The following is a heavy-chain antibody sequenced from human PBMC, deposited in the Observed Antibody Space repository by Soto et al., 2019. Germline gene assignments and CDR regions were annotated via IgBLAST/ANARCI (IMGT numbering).Heavy chain of an antibody. D-gene: IGHD5-12*01. Sequence: QVQLVESGGGLVRPGESLRLSCAASEFTFSDYYMSWIRQAPGKGLEWVSYISSSGNTIYYADSVKGRFTISRDNAKNSLYLQMSSLRAEDTGVYYCARRYSGGRAFDICGQGTMVTVSS. V-gene: IGHV3-11*01. CDR1: EFTFSDYY. CDR2: ISSSGNTI. J-gene: IGHJ3*02. CDR3: ARRYSGGRAFDI.